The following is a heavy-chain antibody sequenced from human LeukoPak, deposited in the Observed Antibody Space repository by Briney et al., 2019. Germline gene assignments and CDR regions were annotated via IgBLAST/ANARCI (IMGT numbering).Heavy chain of an antibody. CDR3: AKGGFYGTNPIDY. D-gene: IGHD1/OR15-1a*01. CDR1: GFTFDDYA. CDR2: ISWDGGST. V-gene: IGHV3-43D*03. J-gene: IGHJ4*02. Sequence: GGSLRLSCAASGFTFDDYAMHWVRQAPGKGLEWVSLISWDGGSTYYADSVKGRFTTSRDNSKNSLYLQMNSLRAEDTALYYCAKGGFYGTNPIDYWGQGTLVTVSS.